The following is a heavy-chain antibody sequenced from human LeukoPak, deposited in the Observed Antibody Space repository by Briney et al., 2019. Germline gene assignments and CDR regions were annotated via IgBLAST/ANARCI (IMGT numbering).Heavy chain of an antibody. CDR1: GFTFSSYT. D-gene: IGHD6-19*01. J-gene: IGHJ4*02. Sequence: GGSLRPSCAASGFTFSSYTMNWVRQAPGKGLEWVSCISSSSSHIYYTDSVKGRFTISRDNAKTSLNLQVNSLRAEDTAVYYCARGDKSSGWYFLDYWGRGTLVTVSS. CDR3: ARGDKSSGWYFLDY. V-gene: IGHV3-21*01. CDR2: ISSSSSHI.